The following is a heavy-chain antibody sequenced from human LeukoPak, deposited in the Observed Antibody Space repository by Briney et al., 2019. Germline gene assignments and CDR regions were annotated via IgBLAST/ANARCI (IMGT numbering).Heavy chain of an antibody. D-gene: IGHD3-10*01. CDR2: ISYDGSNK. CDR3: AREDRQGSGSYGMDV. CDR1: GFTFSSYA. J-gene: IGHJ6*02. Sequence: GGSLRLSCAASGFTFSSYAMHWVRQAPGKGLEWVAVISYDGSNKYYADSVKGRFTISRDNSKNTLYLQMNSLRAEDTAVYYCAREDRQGSGSYGMDVWGQGTTVTVSS. V-gene: IGHV3-30*04.